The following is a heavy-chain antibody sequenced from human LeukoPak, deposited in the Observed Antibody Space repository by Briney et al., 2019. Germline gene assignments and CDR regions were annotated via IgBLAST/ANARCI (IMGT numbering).Heavy chain of an antibody. J-gene: IGHJ5*02. Sequence: ASVKVSCKASDYPFTEFGVSWVRQAPGQGLEWMGWISGYNSKTHYARKFQGRVTMTTDTSTTTAYMELRTLRSDDTAVYYCAREVNEYYYDSSGYSQRRFDPWGQGTLVTVSS. D-gene: IGHD3-22*01. CDR3: AREVNEYYYDSSGYSQRRFDP. CDR2: ISGYNSKT. CDR1: DYPFTEFG. V-gene: IGHV1-18*01.